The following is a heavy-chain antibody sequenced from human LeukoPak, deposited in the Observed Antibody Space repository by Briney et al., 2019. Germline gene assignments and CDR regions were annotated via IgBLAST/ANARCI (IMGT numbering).Heavy chain of an antibody. J-gene: IGHJ2*01. V-gene: IGHV3-53*01. Sequence: GGSLRLSCAASGFTVSSNYMSWVRQAPGKGLEWVAIIYSGGGTTKYYAESLKDRFTITRGDSRDTLYLQMNSLRAEDTAVYYCVVILVPGGVWHFDLWGRGTLVTVSS. CDR3: VVILVPGGVWHFDL. CDR2: IYSGGGTTK. D-gene: IGHD2-2*01. CDR1: GFTVSSNY.